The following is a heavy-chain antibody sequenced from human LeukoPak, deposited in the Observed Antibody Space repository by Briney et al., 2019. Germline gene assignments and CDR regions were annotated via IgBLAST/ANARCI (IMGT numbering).Heavy chain of an antibody. D-gene: IGHD1-26*01. CDR2: ISWNSGSI. CDR3: ARGVRWDVHYYYYMDV. CDR1: GFTFDDYA. V-gene: IGHV3-9*01. Sequence: GGSLRLSCAASGFTFDDYAMHWVRQAPGKGLEWVSGISWNSGSIGYADSVKGRFTISRDNAKNSLYLQMNSLRAEDTAVYYCARGVRWDVHYYYYMDVWGKGTTVTVSS. J-gene: IGHJ6*03.